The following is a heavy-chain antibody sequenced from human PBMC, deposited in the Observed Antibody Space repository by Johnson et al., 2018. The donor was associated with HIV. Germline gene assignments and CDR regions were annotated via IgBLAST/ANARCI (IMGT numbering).Heavy chain of an antibody. CDR3: ARDRGYWDAFDI. V-gene: IGHV3-15*01. J-gene: IGHJ3*02. CDR2: IKSKTDGGTT. D-gene: IGHD3-22*01. CDR1: GFTFSNAW. Sequence: VQLVESGGGVVRPGGSLRLSCEASGFTFSNAWMSWVRQAPGKGLEWVGHIKSKTDGGTTDYAAPVKGRFTISRDDSKNMLYLQMNSLRAEDTAVYYCARDRGYWDAFDIWGQGTMVTVSS.